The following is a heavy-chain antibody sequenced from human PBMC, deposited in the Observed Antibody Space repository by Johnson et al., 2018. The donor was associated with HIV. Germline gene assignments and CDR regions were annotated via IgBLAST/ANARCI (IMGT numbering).Heavy chain of an antibody. V-gene: IGHV3-48*01. CDR1: GFTFDDYG. CDR2: ISSSGSTI. CDR3: AKGSWGRAPYHDAFDI. Sequence: VQLVESGGGVVRPGGSLRLSCATSGFTFDDYGMSWIRQAPGKGLEWVSYISSSGSTIYYADSVKGRLTISRDNSKNTLYLQMNSLRAEDTAVYYCAKGSWGRAPYHDAFDIWGQGTMVTVSS. D-gene: IGHD2-2*01. J-gene: IGHJ3*02.